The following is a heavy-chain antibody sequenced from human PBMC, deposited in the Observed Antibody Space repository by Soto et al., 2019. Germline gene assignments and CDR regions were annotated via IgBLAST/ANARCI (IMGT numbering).Heavy chain of an antibody. Sequence: QVQLQESGPGLVKPSQTLSLTCTVSGGSISSGGYYWSWIRQHPGNGLEWIGYIYYSGSTYYNPSLKSRVTISVDTSKNQFSLKLSSVTAADTAVYYCAKDGGDYGDVYNWFDPWGQGTLVTVSS. J-gene: IGHJ5*02. CDR2: IYYSGST. CDR3: AKDGGDYGDVYNWFDP. D-gene: IGHD4-17*01. V-gene: IGHV4-31*03. CDR1: GGSISSGGYY.